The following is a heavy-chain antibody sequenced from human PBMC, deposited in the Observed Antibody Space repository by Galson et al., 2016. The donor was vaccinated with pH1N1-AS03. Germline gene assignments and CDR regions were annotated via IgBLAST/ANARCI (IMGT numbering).Heavy chain of an antibody. Sequence: SLRLSCAASGFTFSSYSMNWVRQAPGKGLEWVSSISSSGNYKYYADSVKGRFTVSRDNAMNSLNLQMNSLRAEDTALYYCARSRSPDYYDSSTYRPDAFDIWGQGTMVTVSS. CDR2: ISSSGNYK. V-gene: IGHV3-21*01. CDR3: ARSRSPDYYDSSTYRPDAFDI. J-gene: IGHJ3*02. CDR1: GFTFSSYS. D-gene: IGHD3-22*01.